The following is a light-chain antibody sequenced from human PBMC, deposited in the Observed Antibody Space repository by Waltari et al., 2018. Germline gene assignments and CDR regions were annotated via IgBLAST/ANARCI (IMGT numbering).Light chain of an antibody. CDR3: VLYMGSGISV. CDR1: SGSVSTNFY. J-gene: IGLJ3*02. CDR2: STN. V-gene: IGLV8-61*01. Sequence: QTVVTQEPSFSVSPGGTVTLTCGLISGSVSTNFYPTWYQQTPGQAPPTLLYSTNPRSSGVPDRISGSILGNKAALTITGAQADDESDYYCVLYMGSGISVFGGGTKLTVL.